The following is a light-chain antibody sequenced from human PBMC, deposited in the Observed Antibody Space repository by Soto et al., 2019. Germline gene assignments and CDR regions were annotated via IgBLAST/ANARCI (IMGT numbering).Light chain of an antibody. V-gene: IGKV3-20*01. CDR2: GAS. CDR1: QSVGSNY. J-gene: IGKJ5*01. Sequence: EFVLRQSPGTLSLSPGERATLSCRASQSVGSNYLAWYQQKPGQAPRLFIYGASSRATGIADRFSGSGSGTDFTLTISRLEPEDFALYYCQQYGYSPITFGQGTRLEIK. CDR3: QQYGYSPIT.